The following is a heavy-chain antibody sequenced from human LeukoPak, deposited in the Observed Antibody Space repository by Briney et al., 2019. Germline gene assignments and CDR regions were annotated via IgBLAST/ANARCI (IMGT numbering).Heavy chain of an antibody. Sequence: ASVKVSCKASGYTFTSYDINWVRQATGQGLEWMGWMNPNSGNTGYAQKFQGRVTMTRNTSISTAYMELSSLGSEDTAVYYCARVGSSGWWEYYYYYYYMDVWGKGTTVTVSS. J-gene: IGHJ6*03. CDR1: GYTFTSYD. CDR3: ARVGSSGWWEYYYYYYYMDV. V-gene: IGHV1-8*01. CDR2: MNPNSGNT. D-gene: IGHD6-19*01.